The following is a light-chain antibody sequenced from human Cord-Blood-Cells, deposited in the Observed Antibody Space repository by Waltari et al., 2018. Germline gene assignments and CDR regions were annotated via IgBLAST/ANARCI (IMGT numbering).Light chain of an antibody. Sequence: SYELTQPPSVSVSPGQTASITCSGDKLGDKYACWYQQKPGQSPVLVIYQDSKRPSGIPERVSGAKSVNTATLTMSGTQAMDEADYCCQAWDSSTVVFGGGTKLTGL. J-gene: IGLJ2*01. V-gene: IGLV3-1*01. CDR2: QDS. CDR1: KLGDKY. CDR3: QAWDSSTVV.